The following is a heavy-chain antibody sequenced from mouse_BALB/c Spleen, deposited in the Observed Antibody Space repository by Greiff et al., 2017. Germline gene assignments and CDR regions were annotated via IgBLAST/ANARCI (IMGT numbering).Heavy chain of an antibody. V-gene: IGHV2-6-4*01. CDR3: ARLYGSSYQSGY. J-gene: IGHJ3*02. CDR2: IWGGGST. CDR1: GFSLSRYS. Sequence: QVQLKESGPGLVAPSQSLSITCTVSGFSLSRYSVHWVRQPPGKGLEWLGMIWGGGSTYYTSALKSRLSISKDNTKSQVFLKMNSLQTDDTAMYCCARLYGSSYQSGYWGQGTLVTVSA. D-gene: IGHD1-1*01.